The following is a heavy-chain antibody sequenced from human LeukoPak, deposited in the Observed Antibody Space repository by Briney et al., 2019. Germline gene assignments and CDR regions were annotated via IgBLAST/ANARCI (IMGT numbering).Heavy chain of an antibody. CDR2: ISGSGGST. Sequence: GGSLRLSCAASGFTFSNYWMTWVRQAPGKGLEWVSAISGSGGSTYYADSVKGRFTISRDNSKNTLYLQMNSLRAEDTAVYYCAKDSVAGSSYWGQGTLVTVSS. D-gene: IGHD6-19*01. J-gene: IGHJ4*02. CDR3: AKDSVAGSSY. CDR1: GFTFSNYW. V-gene: IGHV3-23*01.